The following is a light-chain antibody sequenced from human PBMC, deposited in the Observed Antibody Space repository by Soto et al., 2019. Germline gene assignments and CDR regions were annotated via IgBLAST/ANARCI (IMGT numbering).Light chain of an antibody. J-gene: IGKJ4*01. CDR3: QQYGSSPLT. CDR1: QSVSSSF. CDR2: GAS. V-gene: IGKV3-20*01. Sequence: EIVLTQSPGTLSLSPGERATLSCRASQSVSSSFLAWYQQKPGQAPRLLIYGASSRATGIPDRFSGSGSGTDFTLTISRLEPEDVAVYYCQQYGSSPLTFRGGTQVEIK.